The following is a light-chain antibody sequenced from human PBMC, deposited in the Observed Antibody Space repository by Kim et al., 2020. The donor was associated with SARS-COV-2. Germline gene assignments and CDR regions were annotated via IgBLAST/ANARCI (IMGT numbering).Light chain of an antibody. V-gene: IGLV1-44*01. CDR1: SSNIGSNT. J-gene: IGLJ2*01. CDR2: SNN. CDR3: AAWDDSLNGVV. Sequence: ELTQPPSASGTPGQRVTISRSGSSSNIGSNTVNWYQQLPGTAPKLLIYSNNQRPSGAPDRFSGSKSGTSASLAISGLQSEDEADYYCAAWDDSLNGVVFGGGTKLTVL.